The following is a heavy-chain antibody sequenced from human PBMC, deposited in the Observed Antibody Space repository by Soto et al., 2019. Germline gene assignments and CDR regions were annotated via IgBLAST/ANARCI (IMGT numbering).Heavy chain of an antibody. J-gene: IGHJ3*02. Sequence: GGSLRLSCAASGFTVSSNYMSWVRQAPGKGLEWVSVIYSGGSTYYADSVKGRFTISRDNSKNTLYLQMNSLRAEDTAVYYCARAAPPYYYDSSGYRPIDFDIWGQGTMVTVSS. V-gene: IGHV3-53*01. CDR3: ARAAPPYYYDSSGYRPIDFDI. D-gene: IGHD3-22*01. CDR2: IYSGGST. CDR1: GFTVSSNY.